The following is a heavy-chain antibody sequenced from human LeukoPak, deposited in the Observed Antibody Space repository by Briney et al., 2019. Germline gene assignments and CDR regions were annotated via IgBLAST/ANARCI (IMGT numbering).Heavy chain of an antibody. CDR2: IYHSGST. D-gene: IGHD7-27*01. J-gene: IGHJ4*02. V-gene: IGHV4-30-2*01. Sequence: SETLSLTCAVSGGSISSGGYSWSWIRQPPGKGLEWIGYIYHSGSTYYNPSLKSRVTISVDRSKNQFSLKLSSVTAADTAVYYCARDTGDLPYFDYWGQGTLVTVSS. CDR1: GGSISSGGYS. CDR3: ARDTGDLPYFDY.